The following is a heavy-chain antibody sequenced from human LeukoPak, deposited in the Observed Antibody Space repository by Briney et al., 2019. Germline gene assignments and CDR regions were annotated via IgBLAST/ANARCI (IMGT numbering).Heavy chain of an antibody. D-gene: IGHD2/OR15-2a*01. J-gene: IGHJ4*02. CDR3: ARGPTRANSTDY. V-gene: IGHV3-74*01. Sequence: GGSLRLSCAASGFTFSNYWMHWVRQAPGKGLVWVSRIRSDGGYTSYADSVKGRFTISRDNAKNSLYLQMNSLRAEDTAVYYCARGPTRANSTDYWGQGALVTVSS. CDR2: IRSDGGYT. CDR1: GFTFSNYW.